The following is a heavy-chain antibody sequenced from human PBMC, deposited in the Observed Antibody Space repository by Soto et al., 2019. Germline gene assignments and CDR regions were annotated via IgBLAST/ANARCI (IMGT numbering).Heavy chain of an antibody. D-gene: IGHD6-13*01. J-gene: IGHJ5*02. V-gene: IGHV4-59*01. Sequence: SQTLTLTSTVSGGSISSYYWSWIRQPPGKGLEWIGYIYYSGSTNYNPSLKSRVTISVDTSKNQFSLKLSSVTAADTAVYYCARADISSWYLAPWFDPWGQGTLVTVS. CDR1: GGSISSYY. CDR2: IYYSGST. CDR3: ARADISSWYLAPWFDP.